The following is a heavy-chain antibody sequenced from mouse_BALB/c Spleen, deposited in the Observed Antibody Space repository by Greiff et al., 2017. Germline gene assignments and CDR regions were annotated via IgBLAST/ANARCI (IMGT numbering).Heavy chain of an antibody. CDR1: GFSFTGYG. D-gene: IGHD1-1*01. V-gene: IGHV2-6-7*01. CDR3: ARDTPNYYGSSNTWYFDV. Sequence: VKLMESGPGLVAPSQSLSITCTVSGFSFTGYGVNWVRQPPGKGLEWLGRIWGDGSTDYNSDIKSRLIISTDNSKSHVFLKMNSLQTDDTARYYCARDTPNYYGSSNTWYFDVWGAGTTVTVSS. J-gene: IGHJ1*01. CDR2: IWGDGST.